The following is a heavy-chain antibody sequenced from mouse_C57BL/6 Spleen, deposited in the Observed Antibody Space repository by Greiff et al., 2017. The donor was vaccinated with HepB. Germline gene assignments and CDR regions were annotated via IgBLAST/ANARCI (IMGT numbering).Heavy chain of an antibody. V-gene: IGHV1-54*01. CDR3: ARSITTVVAAPYYFDY. J-gene: IGHJ2*01. Sequence: LVESGAELVRPGTSVKVSCKASGYAFTNYLIEWVKQRPGQGLEWIGVINPGSGGTNYNEKFKGKATLTADKSSSTAYMQLSSLTSEDSAVYFCARSITTVVAAPYYFDYWGQGTTLTVSS. CDR1: GYAFTNYL. CDR2: INPGSGGT. D-gene: IGHD1-1*01.